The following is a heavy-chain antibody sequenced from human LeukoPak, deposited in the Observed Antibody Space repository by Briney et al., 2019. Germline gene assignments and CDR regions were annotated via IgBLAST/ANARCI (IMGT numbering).Heavy chain of an antibody. CDR1: GFTFSSYG. CDR2: ISYDGSNK. CDR3: AKDPRRGYSYGHAKRTYMDV. Sequence: GGSLRLSCAASGFTFSSYGMHWVRQAPGKGLEWVAVISYDGSNKDYADSVKGRFTISRDNSKNTLYLQMNSLRAEDTAVYYCAKDPRRGYSYGHAKRTYMDVWGKGTTVTVSS. J-gene: IGHJ6*03. D-gene: IGHD5-18*01. V-gene: IGHV3-30*18.